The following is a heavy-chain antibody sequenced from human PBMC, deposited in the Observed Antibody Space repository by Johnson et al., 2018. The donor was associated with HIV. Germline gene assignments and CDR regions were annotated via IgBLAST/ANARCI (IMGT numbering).Heavy chain of an antibody. J-gene: IGHJ3*02. V-gene: IGHV3-30*04. CDR2: ISYDGSNK. Sequence: QEQLVESGGGVVQPGRSLRLSCAASGFTFSSYAMHWVRQAPGKGLEWVAVISYDGSNKYYADSVKGRFTISRDNSKNTLYLQMNSLKTEDTAVYYCTTDPWGSDAFDIWGQGTMVTVSS. CDR1: GFTFSSYA. CDR3: TTDPWGSDAFDI. D-gene: IGHD7-27*01.